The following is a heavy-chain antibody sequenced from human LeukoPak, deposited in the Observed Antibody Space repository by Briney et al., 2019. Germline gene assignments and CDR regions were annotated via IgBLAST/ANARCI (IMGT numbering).Heavy chain of an antibody. Sequence: GGSLRLSCATSRFTLDDYAMHWVRQAPGKGLEWVSLIGGDGADTYSADSVKGRFTISRDNSKKSLHLQMNTLRTEDTALYYCARASPRGRYLWNYYFDYWGQGALVTVSS. J-gene: IGHJ4*02. D-gene: IGHD2-21*01. CDR2: IGGDGADT. CDR1: RFTLDDYA. V-gene: IGHV3-43*02. CDR3: ARASPRGRYLWNYYFDY.